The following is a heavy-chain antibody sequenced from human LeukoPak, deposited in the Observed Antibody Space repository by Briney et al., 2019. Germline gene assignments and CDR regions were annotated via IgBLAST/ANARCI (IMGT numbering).Heavy chain of an antibody. CDR3: AKVGRQQLGSYFDY. CDR1: GGSISSGDYY. V-gene: IGHV4-30-4*01. J-gene: IGHJ4*02. Sequence: SETLSLTCTVSGGSISSGDYYWSWIRQPPGKGLEWIGYIYYSGSTYYNPSLKSRVTISVDTSKNQFSLKLSSVTAADTAVYYCAKVGRQQLGSYFDYWGQGTLVTVSS. D-gene: IGHD6-13*01. CDR2: IYYSGST.